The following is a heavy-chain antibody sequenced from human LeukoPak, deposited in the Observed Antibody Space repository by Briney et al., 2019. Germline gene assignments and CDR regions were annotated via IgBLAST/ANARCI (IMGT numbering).Heavy chain of an antibody. CDR1: GFTFDDYG. V-gene: IGHV3-20*04. CDR2: INWNGGST. J-gene: IGHJ3*02. D-gene: IGHD5-18*01. Sequence: GGSLRLSCAASGFTFDDYGMSWVRQAPGKGLEWVSGINWNGGSTGYADSVKGRFTISRDNAKNSMYLQMNSLRAEDTALYYCARDLRGYSYGYRGAFDIWGQGTMVTVSS. CDR3: ARDLRGYSYGYRGAFDI.